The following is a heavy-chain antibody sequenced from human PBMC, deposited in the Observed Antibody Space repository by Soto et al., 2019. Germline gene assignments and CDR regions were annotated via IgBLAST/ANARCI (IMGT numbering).Heavy chain of an antibody. CDR2: ISYDGSSK. CDR3: SRVFISMIALNWFDP. D-gene: IGHD3-22*01. Sequence: GGSLRLCCAASGFTVSSHATDINRKAPSKGLEWGALISYDGSSKYYADSVNSRSTISRNNYKNTLYLQMNSLRAEDTVKTYYSRVFISMIALNWFDPWGQGRLLTVSS. V-gene: IGHV3-30*14. CDR1: GFTVSSHA. J-gene: IGHJ5*02.